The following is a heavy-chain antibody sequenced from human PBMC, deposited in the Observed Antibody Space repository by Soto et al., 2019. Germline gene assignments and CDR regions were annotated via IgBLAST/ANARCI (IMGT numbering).Heavy chain of an antibody. CDR3: AKSDDVYNTGWFDP. D-gene: IGHD1-1*01. J-gene: IGHJ5*02. CDR2: IYPGDSDT. V-gene: IGHV5-51*01. Sequence: GESLKISCKGSGYSFTGYWIAWVRQMPGKGLEWMGIIYPGDSDTRYSPSFQGQVTISADKSIRTAYLQWSSLKASDTAVYYCAKSDDVYNTGWFDPWGQGTLVTVSS. CDR1: GYSFTGYW.